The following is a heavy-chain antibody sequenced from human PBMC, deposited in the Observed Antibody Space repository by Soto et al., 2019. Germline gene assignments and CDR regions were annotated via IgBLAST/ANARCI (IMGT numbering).Heavy chain of an antibody. CDR3: AILSPSSSWSIVYYFDY. CDR1: GGSISSSNW. V-gene: IGHV4-4*02. J-gene: IGHJ4*02. D-gene: IGHD6-13*01. Sequence: SETLSLTCAVSGGSISSSNWWSWVRQPPGKGLEWIGEIYHSGSTNYNPSLKSRVTITVDKSKNQFSLKLSSVTAADTAVYYCAILSPSSSWSIVYYFDYWGQGTLVTVSS. CDR2: IYHSGST.